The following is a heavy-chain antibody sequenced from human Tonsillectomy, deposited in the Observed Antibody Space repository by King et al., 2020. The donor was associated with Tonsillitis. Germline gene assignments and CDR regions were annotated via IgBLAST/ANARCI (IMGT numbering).Heavy chain of an antibody. CDR1: GDSISSGSSY. V-gene: IGHV4-61*02. J-gene: IGHJ4*02. CDR3: ARDDPAVAGTVFDY. Sequence: VQLQESGPGLVKPSQTLSLTCTVSGDSISSGSSYWSWIRQPPGKGLEWIGRIYTSGSTNYNPSLKSRVTMSVDTSKNQFSLKLSSVTAADTAVYYCARDDPAVAGTVFDYWGPGTLVTVSS. CDR2: IYTSGST. D-gene: IGHD6-19*01.